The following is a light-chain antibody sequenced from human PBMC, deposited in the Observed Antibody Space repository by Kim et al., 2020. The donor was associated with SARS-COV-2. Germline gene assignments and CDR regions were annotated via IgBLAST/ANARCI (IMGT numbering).Light chain of an antibody. Sequence: KTVTISCTRSSGSIASNYVQWYQQRPGSAPTTVIYEDNQRPSGVTDRFSGSIDSSSNSASLTISGLKTEDEADYYCQSYDSSNPWVFGGGTQLTVL. CDR3: QSYDSSNPWV. J-gene: IGLJ3*02. CDR2: EDN. V-gene: IGLV6-57*03. CDR1: SGSIASNY.